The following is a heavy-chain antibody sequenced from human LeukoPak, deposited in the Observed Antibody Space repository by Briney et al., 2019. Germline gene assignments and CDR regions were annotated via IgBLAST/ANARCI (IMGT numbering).Heavy chain of an antibody. CDR1: GYSFPNYW. V-gene: IGHV5-51*01. J-gene: IGHJ4*02. D-gene: IGHD5-24*01. CDR3: ARRKGDGYNSPFDY. Sequence: GDSLKISCKGSGYSFPNYWIGWVRQMPGKGLEWMGIIYPADSDTRYSPSFQGQVTISADKSINTAYLQWTSLKASDTAMYYCARRKGDGYNSPFDYWGQGTLVTVSS. CDR2: IYPADSDT.